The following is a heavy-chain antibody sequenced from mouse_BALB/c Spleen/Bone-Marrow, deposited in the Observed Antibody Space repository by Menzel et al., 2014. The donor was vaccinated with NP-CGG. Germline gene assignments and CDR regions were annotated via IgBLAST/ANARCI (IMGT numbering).Heavy chain of an antibody. Sequence: QVQLQQSGAELVKPGASVKMSCKASGYTFTSYNLHWVKQTPGQGLEWIGAIYPGNGDTSYNQNFKGRATLTTDKSSSPAYMQLSSLTAEASSVYYGARGFYDGSYWYFDVWGAGTTVAVSS. CDR2: IYPGNGDT. J-gene: IGHJ1*01. V-gene: IGHV1-12*01. CDR3: ARGFYDGSYWYFDV. CDR1: GYTFTSYN. D-gene: IGHD2-3*01.